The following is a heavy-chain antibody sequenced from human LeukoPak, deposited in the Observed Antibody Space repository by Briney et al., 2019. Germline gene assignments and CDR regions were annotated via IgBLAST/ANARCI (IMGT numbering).Heavy chain of an antibody. CDR1: GGSISIYY. V-gene: IGHV4-59*01. J-gene: IGHJ5*02. Sequence: SETLSLTCIVSGGSISIYYWNWIRQPPGKGPEWIGYIYNSGSTDYNPSLKRRVTISADTSKNQFSLKLTSVTAADTAVYYWARDRELGSWGQGILVTVSS. CDR3: ARDRELGS. D-gene: IGHD3-16*01. CDR2: IYNSGST.